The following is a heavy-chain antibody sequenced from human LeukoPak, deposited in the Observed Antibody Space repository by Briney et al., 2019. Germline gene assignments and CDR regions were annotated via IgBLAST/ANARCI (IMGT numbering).Heavy chain of an antibody. CDR3: ARLSNDYGDYAGYWYVDL. CDR1: GGSISSSSYY. CDR2: IYYSGST. J-gene: IGHJ2*01. V-gene: IGHV4-39*01. Sequence: SETLSLTCTVSGGSISSSSYYWGWIRQPPGKGLEWIGSIYYSGSTYYNPSLKSRVTISVDTSKNQFSLKLSSVTAADTAVYYCARLSNDYGDYAGYWYVDLWGRGTLVTVSS. D-gene: IGHD4-17*01.